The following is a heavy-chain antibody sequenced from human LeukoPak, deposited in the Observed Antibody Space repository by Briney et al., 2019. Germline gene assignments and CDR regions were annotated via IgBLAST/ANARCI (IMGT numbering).Heavy chain of an antibody. J-gene: IGHJ3*02. CDR2: IRYDGSNE. Sequence: GGSLRHSCAASGFSFSGYGMHWVRQAPGKGLEWVAFIRYDGSNEYYADSVKGRFTISRDKSKNTLSLQMNGLRAEDTAVYYCARDLPAAGADAFDIWGQGTMVTVSS. CDR1: GFSFSGYG. CDR3: ARDLPAAGADAFDI. D-gene: IGHD6-13*01. V-gene: IGHV3-30*02.